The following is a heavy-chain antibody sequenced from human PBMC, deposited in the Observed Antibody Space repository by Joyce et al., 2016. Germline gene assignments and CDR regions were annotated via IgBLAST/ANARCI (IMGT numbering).Heavy chain of an antibody. J-gene: IGHJ4*02. CDR2: ISYDGNNK. D-gene: IGHD4-23*01. Sequence: QVQLVESGGGVVQPGRSLRLSCAASGFTFGDYALHWVRQDPGKGLQWVAVISYDGNNKYYADSVKGRFTLSRDNSKTTLYLQMNSLRTEDTAIYFCARGKGITVVTPRGGSFFDHWGQGTLVTVSS. V-gene: IGHV3-30-3*01. CDR3: ARGKGITVVTPRGGSFFDH. CDR1: GFTFGDYA.